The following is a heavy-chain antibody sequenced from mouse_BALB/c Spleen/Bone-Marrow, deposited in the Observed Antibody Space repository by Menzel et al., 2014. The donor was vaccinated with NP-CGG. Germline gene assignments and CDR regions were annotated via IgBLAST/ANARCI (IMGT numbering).Heavy chain of an antibody. D-gene: IGHD1-1*01. CDR2: IWRGGTT. Sequence: VQLVESGPSLVQPSQSLSITCTVSGFSLTNYGIYWVRQSPGKGLEWLGVIWRGGTTDYNAAFMSRLSITKDNSKSQVFFKMYSLQADDTAIYYCAKGHYGSSPFAYWGQGTLVTVSA. CDR3: AKGHYGSSPFAY. CDR1: GFSLTNYG. J-gene: IGHJ3*01. V-gene: IGHV2-5-1*01.